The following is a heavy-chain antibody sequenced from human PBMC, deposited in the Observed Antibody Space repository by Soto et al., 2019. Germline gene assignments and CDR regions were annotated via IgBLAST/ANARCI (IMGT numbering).Heavy chain of an antibody. CDR3: ARETDSSSWYLSMHY. CDR1: GFTFSSYG. CDR2: IWYDGSNK. V-gene: IGHV3-33*01. Sequence: QVQLVESGGGVVQPGRSLRLSCAASGFTFSSYGMHWVRQAPGKGLEWVAVIWYDGSNKYYADSVKGRFTISRDNSKNTQYLQTNSLRAEDTAVYYCARETDSSSWYLSMHYWGQGTLVTVSS. D-gene: IGHD6-13*01. J-gene: IGHJ4*02.